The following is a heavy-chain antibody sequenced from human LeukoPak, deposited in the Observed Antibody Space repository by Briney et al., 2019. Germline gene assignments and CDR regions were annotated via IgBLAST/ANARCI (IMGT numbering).Heavy chain of an antibody. D-gene: IGHD6-13*01. V-gene: IGHV3-23*01. CDR1: GCTFSSYA. CDR2: ISGSGGST. Sequence: PGGSLRLSCAASGCTFSSYAMSWVRQAPGKGLEWVSSISGSGGSTYYADAVKGRFTISRDNSKNTLYLQMNSLRAEDTAVYYCAKYSNSWFYFDYWGQGYLVTVSS. CDR3: AKYSNSWFYFDY. J-gene: IGHJ4*02.